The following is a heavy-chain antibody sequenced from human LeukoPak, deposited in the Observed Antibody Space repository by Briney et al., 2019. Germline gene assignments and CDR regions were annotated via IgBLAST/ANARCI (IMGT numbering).Heavy chain of an antibody. Sequence: SETLSLTCTVSGGSISSYYWSWIRQPPGKGLEWIGYIYYSGSTNYNPSLKSRVTISVDTSKNQFSLKLSSVTAADTAVYYCARTGELFVRGYYFDYWGQGTLVTVSS. CDR2: IYYSGST. CDR1: GGSISSYY. CDR3: ARTGELFVRGYYFDY. J-gene: IGHJ4*02. D-gene: IGHD3-10*01. V-gene: IGHV4-59*12.